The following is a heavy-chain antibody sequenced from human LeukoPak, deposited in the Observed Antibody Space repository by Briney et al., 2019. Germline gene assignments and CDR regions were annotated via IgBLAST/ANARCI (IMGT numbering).Heavy chain of an antibody. J-gene: IGHJ4*02. CDR2: INQDGSEK. V-gene: IGHV3-7*02. CDR1: GFTLSIYW. CDR3: ARGPRVYFDY. Sequence: SGGSLRLSCAASGFTLSIYWMSWVRQAPGKGLEWVANINQDGSEKYYVDSVKGRFTISRDNAKNSLYLQMNSLRAEDTAVYYCARGPRVYFDYWGQGSLVTVSS.